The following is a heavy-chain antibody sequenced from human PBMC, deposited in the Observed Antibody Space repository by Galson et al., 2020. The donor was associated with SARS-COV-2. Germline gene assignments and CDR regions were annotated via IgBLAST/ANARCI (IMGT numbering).Heavy chain of an antibody. D-gene: IGHD4-17*01. Sequence: GGSLRLSCAASGFTFSNAWMSWVRQAPGKGLEWVGRIKSKTDGGTTDYAAPVKGRFTISRDDSKNTLYLQMNSLKTEDTAVYYCTTETYGDPKNIYWYFDLWGRGTLVTVSS. CDR3: TTETYGDPKNIYWYFDL. CDR2: IKSKTDGGTT. V-gene: IGHV3-15*01. CDR1: GFTFSNAW. J-gene: IGHJ2*01.